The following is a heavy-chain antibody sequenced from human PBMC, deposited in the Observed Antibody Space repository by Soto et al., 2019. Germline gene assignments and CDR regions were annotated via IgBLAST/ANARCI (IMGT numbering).Heavy chain of an antibody. Sequence: SQTLSLTCTVSGGSISSSSYYRGWIRQPPGKGLEWIGSIYYSGSTYYNPSLKSRVTISVDTSKNQFSLKLSSVTAADTAVYYCARHYLGTAGNNWFDPWGQGTLVTVSS. CDR2: IYYSGST. CDR1: GGSISSSSYY. J-gene: IGHJ5*02. CDR3: ARHYLGTAGNNWFDP. D-gene: IGHD1-1*01. V-gene: IGHV4-39*01.